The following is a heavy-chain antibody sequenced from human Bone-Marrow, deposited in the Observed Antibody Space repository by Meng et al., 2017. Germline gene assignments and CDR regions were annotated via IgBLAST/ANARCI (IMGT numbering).Heavy chain of an antibody. V-gene: IGHV1-69*01. CDR1: GGTFTSYA. Sequence: VWLVVSGAEVKTTGSSVNLSCNASGGTFTSYAISWVPQAPRQGLEWMGGIIPIFGTANSAKKFQARVTITADESPSTAYMELSSLTSDDTAIYYCARDDGGTSGRFDPWGQGTLVTVSS. J-gene: IGHJ5*02. CDR2: IIPIFGTA. CDR3: ARDDGGTSGRFDP. D-gene: IGHD4-23*01.